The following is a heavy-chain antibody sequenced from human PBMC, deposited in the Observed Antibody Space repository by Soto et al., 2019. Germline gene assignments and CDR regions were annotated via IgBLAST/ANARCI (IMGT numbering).Heavy chain of an antibody. CDR3: ARRARPDFYYMDV. Sequence: EVQLAESGGGLAQPGGTLRLSCAASGFTLSGYAMAWVRQAPGKGLEYVSGTSSNGVGTYYANSVHGRFTISRDNSKDTLYLQMGSLSPEEMGLYYCARRARPDFYYMDVWCKWTTVTASS. CDR1: GFTLSGYA. CDR2: TSSNGVGT. D-gene: IGHD6-6*01. J-gene: IGHJ6*03. V-gene: IGHV3-64*01.